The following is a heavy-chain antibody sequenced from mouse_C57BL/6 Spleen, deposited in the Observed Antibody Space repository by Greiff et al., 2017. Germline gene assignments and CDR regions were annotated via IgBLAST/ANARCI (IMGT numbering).Heavy chain of an antibody. CDR2: INPNNGGT. CDR3: ARRANWGYWYFDV. J-gene: IGHJ1*03. D-gene: IGHD4-1*01. Sequence: DVKLQESGPELVKPGASVKIPCKASGYTFTDYNMDWVKQSHGKSLEWIGDINPNNGGTISNQKFHGQATLPVDKSSSTAYMELRSLTSEDTAGYDCARRANWGYWYFDVWGTGTTVTVSS. V-gene: IGHV1-18*01. CDR1: GYTFTDYN.